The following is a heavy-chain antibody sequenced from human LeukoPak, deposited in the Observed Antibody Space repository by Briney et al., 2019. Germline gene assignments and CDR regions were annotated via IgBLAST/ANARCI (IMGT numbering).Heavy chain of an antibody. CDR2: ISASRDIT. CDR1: GFTFSSYA. Sequence: GGSLRLSCAASGFTFSSYAMSWVRQAPGMGLEWLSYISASRDITYYADSVKGRFTISRDNAKNSLYLQMNSLRAEDTAVYYCVRGSLASGVVVYYYYYLDVWGKGTTVTVSS. CDR3: VRGSLASGVVVYYYYYLDV. D-gene: IGHD3-3*01. J-gene: IGHJ6*03. V-gene: IGHV3-48*01.